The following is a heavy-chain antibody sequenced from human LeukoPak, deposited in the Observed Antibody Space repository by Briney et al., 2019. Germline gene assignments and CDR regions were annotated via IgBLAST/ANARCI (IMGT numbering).Heavy chain of an antibody. J-gene: IGHJ6*02. V-gene: IGHV3-66*01. CDR1: GFTVSSNY. CDR3: ALPGDYYYGMDV. CDR2: IYSGGST. Sequence: GGSLRLSCAASGFTVSSNYMSWVRQAPGKGLEWVSVIYSGGSTYYADSVKGRFTISRDNSKNTLYLQVNSLRAEDTAVYYCALPGDYYYGMDVWGQGTTVTVSS.